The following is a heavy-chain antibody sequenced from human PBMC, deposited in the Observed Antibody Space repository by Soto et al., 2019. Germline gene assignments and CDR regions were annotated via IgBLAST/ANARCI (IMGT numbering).Heavy chain of an antibody. V-gene: IGHV4-34*01. D-gene: IGHD6-13*01. J-gene: IGHJ4*02. CDR1: GGSFSGYY. Sequence: QVQLQQWGAGLLKPSETLSLTCAVYGGSFSGYYWSWIRQPPGKGLEWIGEINHVGGTNYNPSLKSRLTISVDTSKIQFSLKVNSVTAADTAVYYCARGQKGYSSSWYVDWGQGTPVTVSS. CDR2: INHVGGT. CDR3: ARGQKGYSSSWYVD.